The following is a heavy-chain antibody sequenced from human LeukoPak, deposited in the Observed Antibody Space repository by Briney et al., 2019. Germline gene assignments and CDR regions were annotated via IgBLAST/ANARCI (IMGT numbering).Heavy chain of an antibody. Sequence: PGGSLRLSCAASGFTFSSYWMHWVRQAPGKGPVWVSRINSDGSSTSYADSVKGRFTISRDNAKNTLYLQMNSLRAEDTAVYYCARGVNDFWSGSDFDYWGQGTLVTVSS. CDR2: INSDGSST. CDR1: GFTFSSYW. D-gene: IGHD3-3*01. V-gene: IGHV3-74*01. J-gene: IGHJ4*02. CDR3: ARGVNDFWSGSDFDY.